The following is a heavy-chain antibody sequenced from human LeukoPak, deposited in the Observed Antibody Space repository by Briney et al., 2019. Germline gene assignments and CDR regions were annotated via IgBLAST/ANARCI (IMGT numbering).Heavy chain of an antibody. CDR2: ISSSGTYV. CDR3: ARDREGYCSSTSCYLTDGMDV. V-gene: IGHV3-21*01. CDR1: GFTFSSYS. Sequence: GGSLRLSCAASGFTFSSYSMNWVRQAPGKGLEWVSSISSSGTYVYYADSVKGRFTISRDNAKNSLYLQMNSLRAEDTAVYYCARDREGYCSSTSCYLTDGMDVWGQGTTVTVSS. J-gene: IGHJ6*02. D-gene: IGHD2-2*01.